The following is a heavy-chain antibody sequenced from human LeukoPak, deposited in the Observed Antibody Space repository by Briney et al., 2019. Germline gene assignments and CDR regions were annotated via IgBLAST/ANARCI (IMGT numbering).Heavy chain of an antibody. CDR1: GYTFTSSG. Sequence: ASVKVSCKASGYTFTSSGISWVRQAPGQGLEWMGWISGYNGETNYVQRFQGRVTITRDTSASTAYMELSSLRSEDMAVYYCARGASSSWYRYFDYWGQGTLVTVSS. D-gene: IGHD6-13*01. CDR3: ARGASSSWYRYFDY. CDR2: ISGYNGET. J-gene: IGHJ4*02. V-gene: IGHV1-18*03.